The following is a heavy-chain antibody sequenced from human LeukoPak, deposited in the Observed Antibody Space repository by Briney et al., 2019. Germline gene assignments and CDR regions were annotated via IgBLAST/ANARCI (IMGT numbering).Heavy chain of an antibody. D-gene: IGHD6-13*01. CDR2: ISSSGSTI. Sequence: GGSLRLSCAASGFTFSSYEMNWVRQAPGKGLEWVSYISSSGSTIYYADSVKGRFTISRDNAKNSLYLQMNSLRAEDTAVYYCARDGSSSWYNWFDPWGQGTLVTVSS. V-gene: IGHV3-48*03. J-gene: IGHJ5*02. CDR3: ARDGSSSWYNWFDP. CDR1: GFTFSSYE.